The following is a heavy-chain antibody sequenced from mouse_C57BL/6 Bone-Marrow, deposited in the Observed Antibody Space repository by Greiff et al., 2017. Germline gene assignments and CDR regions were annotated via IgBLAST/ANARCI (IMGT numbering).Heavy chain of an antibody. V-gene: IGHV1-82*01. Sequence: QVHVKQSGPELVKPGASVKISCKASGYAFSSSWMNWVKQRPGKGLEWIGRIYPGDGDTNYNGKFKGKATLTADKSSSTAYMQLSSLTSEDSAVYFCAYDFDVDYWGQGTTLKVS. J-gene: IGHJ2*01. CDR2: IYPGDGDT. D-gene: IGHD2-4*01. CDR3: AYDFDVDY. CDR1: GYAFSSSW.